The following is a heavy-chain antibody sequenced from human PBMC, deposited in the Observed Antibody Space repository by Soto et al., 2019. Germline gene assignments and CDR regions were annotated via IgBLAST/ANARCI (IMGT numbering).Heavy chain of an antibody. Sequence: PGGSLRLSCAASGFTVSSNYMSWVRQAPGKGLEWVSVIYSGGSTYYADSVKGRFTISRDNSKNTLYLQMNSLRAEDTAVYYCARDRTIFGVPHIRWFDPWGQGTLVTVSS. D-gene: IGHD3-3*01. J-gene: IGHJ5*02. V-gene: IGHV3-66*01. CDR2: IYSGGST. CDR1: GFTVSSNY. CDR3: ARDRTIFGVPHIRWFDP.